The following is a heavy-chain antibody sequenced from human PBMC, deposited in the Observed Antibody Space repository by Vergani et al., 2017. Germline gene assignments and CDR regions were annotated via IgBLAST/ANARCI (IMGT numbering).Heavy chain of an antibody. CDR3: ARDLSGLPWD. CDR1: GFTLSSYS. Sequence: EVQLVESGGGLVQPGGSLRLSCVVSGFTLSSYSMNWVRQAPGKGIEWIAYLSTSGNIIYYSDSVRGRFTISRDTAKNSVFLHMNSLAAEDTAVYYCARDLSGLPWDWGQGTLVSVSS. J-gene: IGHJ4*02. D-gene: IGHD3-10*01. CDR2: LSTSGNII. V-gene: IGHV3-48*01.